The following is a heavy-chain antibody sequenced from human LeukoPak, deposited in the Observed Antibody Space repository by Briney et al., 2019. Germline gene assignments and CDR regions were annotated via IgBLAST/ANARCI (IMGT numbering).Heavy chain of an antibody. D-gene: IGHD3-22*01. CDR1: SGSISSYY. Sequence: SETLSLTCTVSSGSISSYYWSWIRQPPGKGLEWIGSIYYSGSTYYNPSLKSRVTISADTSKNQFSLKLSSVTAADTAVYYCARETRNYYDSSGYYLVDHRGQGTLVTVSS. CDR2: IYYSGST. CDR3: ARETRNYYDSSGYYLVDH. J-gene: IGHJ4*02. V-gene: IGHV4-59*12.